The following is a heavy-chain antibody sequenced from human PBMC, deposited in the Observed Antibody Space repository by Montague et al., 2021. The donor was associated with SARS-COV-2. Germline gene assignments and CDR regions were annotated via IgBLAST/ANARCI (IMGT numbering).Heavy chain of an antibody. J-gene: IGHJ6*02. CDR1: GGSFSGYY. V-gene: IGHV4-34*01. CDR3: ARVRYYGSGTSLGMDV. D-gene: IGHD3-10*01. CDR2: INHSGGT. Sequence: ETRSLTCTVSGGSFSGYYWSWIRQPPGKGLEWIGEINHSGGTNYNPSLKSRVTISVDTSKNQFSLKLSSVTAADTAVYYCARVRYYGSGTSLGMDVWGQGTTVTVSS.